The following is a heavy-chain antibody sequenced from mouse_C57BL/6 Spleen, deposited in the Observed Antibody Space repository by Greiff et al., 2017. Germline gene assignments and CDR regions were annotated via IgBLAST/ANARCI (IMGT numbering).Heavy chain of an antibody. D-gene: IGHD2-14*01. CDR2: ISDGGSYT. Sequence: EVQGVESGGGLVKPGGSLKLSCAASGFTFSSYAMSWVRQTPEKRLEWVATISDGGSYTYYPDNVKGRFTISRDNAKNNLYLQMSHLKSEDTAMYYCARDPNRGFAYWGQGTLVTVSA. CDR3: ARDPNRGFAY. J-gene: IGHJ3*01. CDR1: GFTFSSYA. V-gene: IGHV5-4*01.